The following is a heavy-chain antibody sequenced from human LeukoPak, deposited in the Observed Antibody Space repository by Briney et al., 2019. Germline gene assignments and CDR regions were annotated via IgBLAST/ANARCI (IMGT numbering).Heavy chain of an antibody. J-gene: IGHJ6*02. CDR2: IYYSGST. V-gene: IGHV4-31*03. CDR3: AGLIAAAGTPLYYYGMDV. Sequence: PSETLSLTCTVSGGSISSGGYYWSWIRQHPGKGLEWIGYIYYSGSTYYNPSLKSRVTISVDTSKNQFSLKLSSVTAADTAVYYCAGLIAAAGTPLYYYGMDVWGQGTTVTVSS. D-gene: IGHD6-13*01. CDR1: GGSISSGGYY.